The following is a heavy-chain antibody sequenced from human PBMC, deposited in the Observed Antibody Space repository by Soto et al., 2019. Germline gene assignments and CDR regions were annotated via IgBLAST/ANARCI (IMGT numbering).Heavy chain of an antibody. J-gene: IGHJ4*01. D-gene: IGHD6-13*01. CDR2: THHSRGT. Sequence: SETLSLTCAVSGDSIIGTHWWSWVRRPPGKGLEFIGETHHSRGTNYNPSLRSRATMSLDKSKNQLSLILYSVTAADTCVYYCARYSAASGTYYFDYWGQGTLVTVS. CDR1: GDSIIGTHW. CDR3: ARYSAASGTYYFDY. V-gene: IGHV4-4*02.